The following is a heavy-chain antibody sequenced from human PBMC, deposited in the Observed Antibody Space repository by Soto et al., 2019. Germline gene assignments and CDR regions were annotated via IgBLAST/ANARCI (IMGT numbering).Heavy chain of an antibody. J-gene: IGHJ4*02. CDR3: ARGRSSSWFDY. D-gene: IGHD6-13*01. CDR1: GYTFTSYA. V-gene: IGHV1-3*01. Sequence: QVQLVQSGAEVKKPGASVKVSCKASGYTFTSYAMHWVRQAPGQRLEWMGWINAGNGNTKYSQKFRGRVTITRDTSASTAYMELSSLRSEDTAVYYCARGRSSSWFDYWGQGTLVTVSS. CDR2: INAGNGNT.